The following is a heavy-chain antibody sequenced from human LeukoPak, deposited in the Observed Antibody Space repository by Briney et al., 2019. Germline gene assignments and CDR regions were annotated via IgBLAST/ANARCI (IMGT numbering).Heavy chain of an antibody. D-gene: IGHD5-18*01. V-gene: IGHV4-39*02. CDR1: GGSISSGSYY. J-gene: IGHJ3*02. CDR2: VNHSGST. Sequence: SETLSLTCTVSGGSISSGSYYWSWIRQPPGKGLEWIGEVNHSGSTNYNPSLKSRVTISVDTSKSHFSLKLSSVTAADTAVYFCARIHPMSQLWPIDVFDIWGQGTMVTVSS. CDR3: ARIHPMSQLWPIDVFDI.